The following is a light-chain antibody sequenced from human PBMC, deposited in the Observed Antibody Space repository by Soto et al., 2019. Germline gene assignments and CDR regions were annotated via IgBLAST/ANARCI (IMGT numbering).Light chain of an antibody. CDR1: QRVSRN. J-gene: IGKJ4*01. Sequence: IVMTQSPATLSLSHGERATLSCRASQRVSRNLAWYHPKPVQAPRLLICGASPRATGIPARFIGSGSGREFTPTISSLQSADFGVYYCQQYNNWPRATFGGGTKVDIK. CDR2: GAS. V-gene: IGKV3-15*01. CDR3: QQYNNWPRAT.